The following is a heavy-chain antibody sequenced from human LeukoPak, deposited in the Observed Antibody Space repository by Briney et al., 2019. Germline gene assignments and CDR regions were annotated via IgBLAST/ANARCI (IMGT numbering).Heavy chain of an antibody. CDR1: GYTFTGYY. J-gene: IGHJ5*02. D-gene: IGHD3-10*01. CDR3: ARGQYYGPGSLLGNWLDL. V-gene: IGHV1-2*02. Sequence: GASVKVSCKASGYTFTGYYMHWVRQAPGQGLEWMGWINPNSGGTNYAQKFQGRVTMTRDTSISTAYMELSRLRSDDTAVYYCARGQYYGPGSLLGNWLDLWGQGTLVTVSS. CDR2: INPNSGGT.